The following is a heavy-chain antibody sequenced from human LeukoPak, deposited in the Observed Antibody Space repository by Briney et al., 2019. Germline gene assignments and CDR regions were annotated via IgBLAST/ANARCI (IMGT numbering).Heavy chain of an antibody. CDR1: GFTFSSYA. CDR2: INQDGSEK. CDR3: ATPRVGGSYWPFDY. Sequence: PGGSLRLSCAASGFTFSSYAMHWVRQAPGKGLEWVANINQDGSEKYYVDSVKGRFTISRDNAKNTLYLQMNSLRAEDTAVYYVATPRVGGSYWPFDYWGQEPWSPSPQ. V-gene: IGHV3-7*01. J-gene: IGHJ4*01. D-gene: IGHD1-26*01.